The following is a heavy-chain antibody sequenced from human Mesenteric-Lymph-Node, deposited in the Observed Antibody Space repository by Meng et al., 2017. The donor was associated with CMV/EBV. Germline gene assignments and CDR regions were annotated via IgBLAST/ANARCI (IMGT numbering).Heavy chain of an antibody. J-gene: IGHJ4*02. D-gene: IGHD3-10*01. CDR2: IYWDDDK. CDR3: AHRRLYGSGTYYIY. CDR1: GCSLSTTGGG. V-gene: IGHV2-5*02. Sequence: GCSLSTTGGGVGWIRQPPGKALEWLALIYWDDDKRYSPSLKSRLTIAKDTSKNQVVLTMTNMDPVDTATYYCAHRRLYGSGTYYIYWGQGTLVTVSS.